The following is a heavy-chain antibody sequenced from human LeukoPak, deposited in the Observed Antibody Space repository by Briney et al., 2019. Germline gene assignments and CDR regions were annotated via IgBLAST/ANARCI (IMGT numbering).Heavy chain of an antibody. Sequence: SETLSLTCTVSGGSISSGGYYWSWIRQPPGKGLEWIGYIYHSGSTYYNPSLKSRVTISVDRSKNQFSLKLSSVTAADTAVYYCARGFGSGWYYGYWGQGTLVTVSS. V-gene: IGHV4-30-2*01. CDR1: GGSISSGGYY. CDR3: ARGFGSGWYYGY. D-gene: IGHD6-19*01. CDR2: IYHSGST. J-gene: IGHJ4*02.